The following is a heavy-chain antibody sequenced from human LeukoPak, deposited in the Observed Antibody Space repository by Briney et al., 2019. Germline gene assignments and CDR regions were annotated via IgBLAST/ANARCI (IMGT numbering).Heavy chain of an antibody. CDR2: IKQDGSEK. CDR3: TSLGDPTLGVDY. J-gene: IGHJ4*02. CDR1: GFTFSSYW. V-gene: IGHV3-7*03. Sequence: GGSLRLSCAASGFTFSSYWMSWVRQAPGKGLEWVANIKQDGSEKYYVDSVKGRFTISRDKAKNSLYLQLNSLKTEDTAVYYCTSLGDPTLGVDYWGQGTLVTVSS. D-gene: IGHD4-17*01.